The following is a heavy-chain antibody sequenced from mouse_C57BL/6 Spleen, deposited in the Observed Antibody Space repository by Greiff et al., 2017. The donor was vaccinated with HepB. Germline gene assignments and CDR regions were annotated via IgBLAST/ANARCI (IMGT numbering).Heavy chain of an antibody. J-gene: IGHJ1*03. CDR1: GFTFSDYG. Sequence: EVKLMESGGGLVKPGGSLKLSCAASGFTFSDYGMHWVRQAPEKGLEWVAYISSGSSTIYYADTVKGRFTISRDNAKNTLFLQMTSLRSEDTAMYYCARVYYDYDGWYFDVWGTGTTVTVSS. CDR2: ISSGSSTI. V-gene: IGHV5-17*01. CDR3: ARVYYDYDGWYFDV. D-gene: IGHD2-4*01.